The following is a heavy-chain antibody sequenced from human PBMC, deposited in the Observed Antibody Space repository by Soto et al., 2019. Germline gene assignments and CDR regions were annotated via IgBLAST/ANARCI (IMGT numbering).Heavy chain of an antibody. J-gene: IGHJ4*02. CDR1: GFTFSSYG. V-gene: IGHV3-30*18. CDR2: ISYDGGNK. D-gene: IGHD6-13*01. Sequence: QVQLVESGGGVVQPGRSLRLSCAAPGFTFSSYGMHWVRHAPGKGLEWVAVISYDGGNKYYADSVKGRFTISRDNSKNTLYLQMNSLRAEDTAVYYCAKGDRIAAAGHFDYWGQGTLVTVSS. CDR3: AKGDRIAAAGHFDY.